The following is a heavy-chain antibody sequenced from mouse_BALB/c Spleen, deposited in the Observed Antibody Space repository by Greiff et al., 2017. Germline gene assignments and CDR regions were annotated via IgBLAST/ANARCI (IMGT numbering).Heavy chain of an antibody. CDR1: GYTFTSYW. J-gene: IGHJ2*01. CDR3: TRVGTPILLLQGDY. V-gene: IGHV1-5*01. Sequence: EVQLQQSGTVLARPGASVKMSCKASGYTFTSYWMHWVKQRPGQGLEWIGAIYPGNSDTSYNQKFKGKAKLTAVTSSSTAYMELSSLTNEDSAVYYGTRVGTPILLLQGDYWGQGTTLTVSS. D-gene: IGHD1-1*01. CDR2: IYPGNSDT.